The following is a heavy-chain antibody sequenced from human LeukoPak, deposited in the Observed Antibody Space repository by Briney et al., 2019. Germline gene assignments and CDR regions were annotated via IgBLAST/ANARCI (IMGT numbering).Heavy chain of an antibody. Sequence: PSETLSLTCTVSGGSFSGYYWNWMRQPPGKGLEWIGYISYSGTTNYNPSLKSRVTISVDTSKKQFSLKLTSATAADTAVYYCARGDDYKSTLFDFWGQGTLVTVSS. J-gene: IGHJ4*02. D-gene: IGHD5-12*01. CDR1: GGSFSGYY. V-gene: IGHV4-59*01. CDR2: ISYSGTT. CDR3: ARGDDYKSTLFDF.